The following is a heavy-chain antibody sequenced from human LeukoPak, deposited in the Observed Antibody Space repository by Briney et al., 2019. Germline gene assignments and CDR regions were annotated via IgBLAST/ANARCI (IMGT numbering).Heavy chain of an antibody. Sequence: SETLSLTCSVSGASISSQYWTWIRQPPGKGLEWIGYIYNSGSTNYNPSLKSRVTMSIDTSKNQFPLRLTSVTAADTAVYYCARRRIDSMYNWFDPWGQGTLVIVSS. D-gene: IGHD2-21*01. CDR1: GASISSQY. CDR3: ARRRIDSMYNWFDP. V-gene: IGHV4-59*11. CDR2: IYNSGST. J-gene: IGHJ5*02.